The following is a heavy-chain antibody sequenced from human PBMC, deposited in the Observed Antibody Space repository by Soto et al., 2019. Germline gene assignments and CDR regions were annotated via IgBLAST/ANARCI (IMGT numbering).Heavy chain of an antibody. V-gene: IGHV1-69*12. CDR2: IIPDFGSS. CDR3: ARGTYYFRSRTYSDFDY. J-gene: IGHJ4*02. CDR1: GGTFSSYA. D-gene: IGHD3-10*01. Sequence: QVQLVQSGAEVRKPGSSVKVSCKASGGTFSSYAVNWVRQAPGQGLEWIGGIIPDFGSSNYAQKFRGRVTITADASTSTGYLELSGLRSEDTAVYYCARGTYYFRSRTYSDFDYWGQGTLITVSS.